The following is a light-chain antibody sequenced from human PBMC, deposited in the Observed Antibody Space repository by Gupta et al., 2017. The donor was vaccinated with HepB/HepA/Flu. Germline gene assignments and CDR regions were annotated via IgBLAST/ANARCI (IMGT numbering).Light chain of an antibody. Sequence: VLTQSPATLSLSPGERATLSCRASQSVSSYLAWYQQKPGQAPRLLIYDASNRATGIPARFSGSGSGTDFTLTISSLEPEDFAVYYCHQRSNWPLYTFGQGTKLEIK. J-gene: IGKJ2*01. CDR1: QSVSSY. CDR2: DAS. V-gene: IGKV3-11*01. CDR3: HQRSNWPLYT.